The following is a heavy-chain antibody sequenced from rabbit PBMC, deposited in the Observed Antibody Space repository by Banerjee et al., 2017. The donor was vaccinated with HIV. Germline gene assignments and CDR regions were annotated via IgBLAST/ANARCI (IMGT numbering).Heavy chain of an antibody. Sequence: QEQLVESGGGLVQPGGSLKLSCEVSGFDFSSYGLSWVRQAPGKGLEWIACIYTGSYGSPYYASWAKGRFTISKASWTTVTLQMTSLTAADTASYFCARDLAGVIGWNFNLWGQGTLVTVS. V-gene: IGHV1S45*01. J-gene: IGHJ4*01. D-gene: IGHD4-1*01. CDR2: IYTGSYGSP. CDR1: GFDFSSYG. CDR3: ARDLAGVIGWNFNL.